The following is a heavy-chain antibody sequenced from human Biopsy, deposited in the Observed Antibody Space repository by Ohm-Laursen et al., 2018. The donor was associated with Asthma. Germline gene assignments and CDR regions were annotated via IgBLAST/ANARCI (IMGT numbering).Heavy chain of an antibody. CDR3: ARSAKTIFGVVMGSYYYGMDV. J-gene: IGHJ6*02. V-gene: IGHV4-34*01. CDR2: INHSGST. Sequence: VTLSLTCAVYGGSFSGYYWSWIRQPPGKGLEWIGEINHSGSTNYNPSLKSRVTISVDTSKNQFPLKLSSVTAADTAVYYCARSAKTIFGVVMGSYYYGMDVWGQGTTVAVSS. CDR1: GGSFSGYY. D-gene: IGHD3-3*01.